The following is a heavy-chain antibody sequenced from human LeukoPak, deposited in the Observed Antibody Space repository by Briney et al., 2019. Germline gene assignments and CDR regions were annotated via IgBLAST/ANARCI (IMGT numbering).Heavy chain of an antibody. Sequence: SVKVSCKASGFTFTSSAVQWVRQARGQRLEWIGWIVVGSGNTNYAQKFQERVTITRDMSTSTAYMELSSLRSEDTAVYYCAAADSSGWYASFDYWGQGTLVTVSS. J-gene: IGHJ4*02. CDR3: AAADSSGWYASFDY. CDR2: IVVGSGNT. V-gene: IGHV1-58*01. D-gene: IGHD6-19*01. CDR1: GFTFTSSA.